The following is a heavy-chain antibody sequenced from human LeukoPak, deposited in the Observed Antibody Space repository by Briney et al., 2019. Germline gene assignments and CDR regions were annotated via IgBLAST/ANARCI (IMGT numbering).Heavy chain of an antibody. CDR1: GDSITYFY. CDR2: VSSSGST. CDR3: ARYTMVRGVIKSAPMYYFDY. V-gene: IGHV4-4*07. J-gene: IGHJ4*02. Sequence: PSETLSLTCRVSGDSITYFYWSWIRQAAGKGLEWIGRVSSSGSTDHNASLKSRVSMSVDTSKNQFSLKLSSVTAADTAVYYCARYTMVRGVIKSAPMYYFDYWGQGTLVTVSS. D-gene: IGHD3-10*01.